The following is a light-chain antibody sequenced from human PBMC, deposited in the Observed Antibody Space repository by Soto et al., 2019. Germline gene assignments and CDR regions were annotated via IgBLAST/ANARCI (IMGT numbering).Light chain of an antibody. CDR2: GTS. Sequence: EIVLTQSPGTLSLSAGERATLSCRASQSVSSYLAWYQQKPGQAPRLLIYGTSSRATGIPARFSGSGSGTDFTLTISSLEPEDFAVYYCQQRSNWPTTFGQGTRLEIK. CDR1: QSVSSY. CDR3: QQRSNWPTT. J-gene: IGKJ5*01. V-gene: IGKV3-11*01.